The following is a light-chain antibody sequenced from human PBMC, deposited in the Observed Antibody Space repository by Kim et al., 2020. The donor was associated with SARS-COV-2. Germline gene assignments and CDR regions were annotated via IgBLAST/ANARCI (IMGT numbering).Light chain of an antibody. CDR3: QQYNNWPPWT. J-gene: IGKJ1*01. Sequence: SPGERATLSCRASQSVRSNLAWYQQKPGQAPRLLIYGASTRATGIPARFSGSGSGTEFTLTISSLQSEDFAVYYCQQYNNWPPWTFGQGTKVDIK. CDR2: GAS. CDR1: QSVRSN. V-gene: IGKV3-15*01.